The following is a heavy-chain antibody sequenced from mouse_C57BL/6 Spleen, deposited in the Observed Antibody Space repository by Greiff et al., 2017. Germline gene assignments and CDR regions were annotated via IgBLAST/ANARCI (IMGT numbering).Heavy chain of an antibody. Sequence: QVQLQQSGAELVKPGASVKISCKASGYAFSSYWMNWVKQRPGKGLEWIGQIYPGDGDTNYNGKFKGKATLTADKSSSTAYMQLSSLTAEDSAVYFCARFITTVVATGMDAMDYWGQGTSVTVSS. CDR1: GYAFSSYW. J-gene: IGHJ4*01. V-gene: IGHV1-80*01. CDR2: IYPGDGDT. D-gene: IGHD1-1*01. CDR3: ARFITTVVATGMDAMDY.